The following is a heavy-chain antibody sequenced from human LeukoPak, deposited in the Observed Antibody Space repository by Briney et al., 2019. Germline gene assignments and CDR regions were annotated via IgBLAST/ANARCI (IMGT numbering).Heavy chain of an antibody. J-gene: IGHJ4*02. CDR3: ARVRGGYYLYYFDY. CDR2: IYYSGST. V-gene: IGHV4-59*01. CDR1: GGSISSYY. D-gene: IGHD3-3*01. Sequence: SETLSLTCTVSGGSISSYYWGWIRQPPGKGLEWLGYIYYSGSTNYNPSLKSRVTISVDTSKYQFSLKLSSVTAADTAVYYCARVRGGYYLYYFDYWGQGTLVTVSS.